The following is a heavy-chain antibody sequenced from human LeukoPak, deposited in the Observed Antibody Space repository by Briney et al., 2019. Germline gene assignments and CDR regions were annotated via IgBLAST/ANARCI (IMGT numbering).Heavy chain of an antibody. CDR3: ARDGPWGIAVAGTLDY. V-gene: IGHV4-30-4*08. D-gene: IGHD6-19*01. CDR1: GGSISSGDYY. J-gene: IGHJ4*02. Sequence: PSETLSLTCTVSGGSISSGDYYWRWIRQPPGKGLEWIGYIYYSGSTYYNPAVKSRITITVDTSKNQFSLKLSSVTAADTAVYYCARDGPWGIAVAGTLDYWGQGTLVTVSS. CDR2: IYYSGST.